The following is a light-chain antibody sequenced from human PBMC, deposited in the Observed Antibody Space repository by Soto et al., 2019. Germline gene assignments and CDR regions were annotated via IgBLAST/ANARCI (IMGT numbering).Light chain of an antibody. V-gene: IGLV2-11*01. CDR3: CSYVCTYTLV. CDR1: SSDVGRYRY. J-gene: IGLJ3*02. Sequence: QSALTQPRSMSGSPGQSVTISCTGTSSDVGRYRYVSWYQQHPGKAPKLMIYDVNKRPSGVPDRFSGSKSGNTASLTISGLQAEDEAYYYCCSYVCTYTLVFGGGTKVTVL. CDR2: DVN.